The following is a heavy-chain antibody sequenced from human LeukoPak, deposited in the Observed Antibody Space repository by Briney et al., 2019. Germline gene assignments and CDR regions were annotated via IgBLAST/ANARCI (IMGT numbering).Heavy chain of an antibody. CDR3: ARDRYGVNPFDC. Sequence: SGGSLRLSCADSGFTVSSNYMSWVRQAPGKGLEWVSVICSGGSTYYADSVKGRFTISRDNSKNTLHLQMNSLRVEDTAVYYCARDRYGVNPFDCWGQGTLVTVSS. V-gene: IGHV3-66*01. J-gene: IGHJ4*02. CDR2: ICSGGST. D-gene: IGHD3-16*02. CDR1: GFTVSSNY.